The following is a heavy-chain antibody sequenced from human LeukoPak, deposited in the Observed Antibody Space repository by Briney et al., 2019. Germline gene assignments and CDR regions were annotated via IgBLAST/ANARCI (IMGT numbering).Heavy chain of an antibody. V-gene: IGHV3-30*02. D-gene: IGHD1-26*01. CDR3: AKDRRGSYTFDY. CDR2: IRYDGSNK. Sequence: GGSLRLSCAASGFTFSSYGMHWVRQAPGKGLEWVAFIRYDGSNKYYADSMKGRFTISRDNSKNTLYLQMNSLRAEDTAVYYCAKDRRGSYTFDYWGQGTLVTVSS. J-gene: IGHJ4*02. CDR1: GFTFSSYG.